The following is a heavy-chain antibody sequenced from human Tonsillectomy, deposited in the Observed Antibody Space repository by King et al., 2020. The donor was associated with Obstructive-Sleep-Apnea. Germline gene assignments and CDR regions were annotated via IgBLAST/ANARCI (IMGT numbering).Heavy chain of an antibody. CDR2: ISYDGTNT. J-gene: IGHJ4*02. Sequence: VQLVESGGGVVQPGRSLRLFCAASGFTFSNYAMHWVRQAPGEGLEWVAVISYDGTNTYYADSVQGRFTISRDNSKNTLYLQVNSLRAEDTALYYCARTTPFDYWGQGTLVTVSS. CDR3: ARTTPFDY. D-gene: IGHD1-26*01. CDR1: GFTFSNYA. V-gene: IGHV3-30*04.